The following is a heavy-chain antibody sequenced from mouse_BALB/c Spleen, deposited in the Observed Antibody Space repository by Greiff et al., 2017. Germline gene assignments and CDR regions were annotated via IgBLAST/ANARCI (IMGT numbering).Heavy chain of an antibody. V-gene: IGHV5-12-1*01. Sequence: EVNVVESGGGLVKPGGSLKLSCAASGFAFSSYDMSWVRQTPEKRLEWVAYISSGGGSTYYPDTVKGRFTISRDNAKNTLYLQMSSLKSEDTAMYYCARRGGNYYFDYWGQGTTLTVSS. CDR3: ARRGGNYYFDY. CDR1: GFAFSSYD. J-gene: IGHJ2*01. D-gene: IGHD2-1*01. CDR2: ISSGGGST.